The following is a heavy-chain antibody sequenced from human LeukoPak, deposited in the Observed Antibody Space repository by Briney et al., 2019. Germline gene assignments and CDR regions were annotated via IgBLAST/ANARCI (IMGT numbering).Heavy chain of an antibody. V-gene: IGHV4-39*01. Sequence: SETLSLTCTVPSGSISSGSYYWAWVRQPPGKGLEWIGSIYYGGSTYYNPSLKSRVTISVDTSKNQFSLKVRSVTAADTSVYCCARQVGYSSSSRWFDPWGQGTLVTVSS. D-gene: IGHD6-6*01. CDR1: SGSISSGSYY. CDR3: ARQVGYSSSSRWFDP. CDR2: IYYGGST. J-gene: IGHJ5*02.